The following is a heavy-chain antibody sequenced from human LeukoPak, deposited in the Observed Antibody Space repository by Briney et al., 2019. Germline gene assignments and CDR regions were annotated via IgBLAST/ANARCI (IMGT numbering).Heavy chain of an antibody. CDR1: GGTFSSYA. Sequence: SVKVSCKASGGTFSSYAISWVRQVPGQGLEWMGGIIPIFGTANYAQKFQGRVTITADKSTSTAYMELSSLRSEDTAVYYCARDPRFPGTNPNEGQLAYSDYWGQGTLVTVSS. J-gene: IGHJ4*02. CDR2: IIPIFGTA. V-gene: IGHV1-69*06. D-gene: IGHD6-13*01. CDR3: ARDPRFPGTNPNEGQLAYSDY.